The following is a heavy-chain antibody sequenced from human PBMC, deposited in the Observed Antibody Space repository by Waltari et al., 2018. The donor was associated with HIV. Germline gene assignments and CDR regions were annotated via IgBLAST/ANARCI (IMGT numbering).Heavy chain of an antibody. Sequence: QVQLQQWGAGLLKPSETLSLTCAVYGGSFSGYYWSWIRQPPGKGLEWIGESNKEGRTNYNRSLKSRVIISVDTSMNQCSRKLSSGTAADTAVYYCARARYCSSTRCYTKGRRNSFYYYALDVWGQGTTVTVSS. CDR2: SNKEGRT. V-gene: IGHV4-34*01. D-gene: IGHD2-2*02. CDR1: GGSFSGYY. J-gene: IGHJ6*02. CDR3: ARARYCSSTRCYTKGRRNSFYYYALDV.